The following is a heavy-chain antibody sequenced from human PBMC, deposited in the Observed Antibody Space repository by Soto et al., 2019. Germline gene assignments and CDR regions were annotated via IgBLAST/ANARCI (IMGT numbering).Heavy chain of an antibody. CDR1: GFTFSDHY. J-gene: IGHJ4*02. CDR2: MKNSANSCTT. Sequence: EGQVVESGGGLVQPGGSLRLSCAASGFTFSDHYMDWVRQAPGKGLEWVGRMKNSANSCTTEYAASVKCRITISRDDTNNSRYLQIHSLTTEDTAVYYCGRVRVGAPTRYFDYWGQGTLVTVSS. CDR3: GRVRVGAPTRYFDY. V-gene: IGHV3-72*01. D-gene: IGHD1-26*01.